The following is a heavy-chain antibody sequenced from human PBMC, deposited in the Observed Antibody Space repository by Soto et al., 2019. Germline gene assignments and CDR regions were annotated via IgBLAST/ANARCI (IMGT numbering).Heavy chain of an antibody. D-gene: IGHD3-10*01. CDR2: IIPNFDTP. V-gene: IGHV1-69*01. CDR1: GGSFNNYA. Sequence: QVHLVQSGAEVKKPGSSVKVSCKTSGGSFNNYAVSWVRQAPGQGLEWMGGIIPNFDTPNYAQKFQDRVTIIADYSTSTVYMELRSLRSNDTAVYYCAVAMVREILIFESSGMHVWGQGTTVIVSS. CDR3: AVAMVREILIFESSGMHV. J-gene: IGHJ6*02.